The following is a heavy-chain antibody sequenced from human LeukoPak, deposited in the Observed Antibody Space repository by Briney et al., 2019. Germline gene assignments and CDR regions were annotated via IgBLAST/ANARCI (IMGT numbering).Heavy chain of an antibody. CDR3: ARAGYSGFMYYYDSSGYYYYYFDY. CDR1: GGSFSGYY. Sequence: KPSETLSLTCAVYGGSFSGYYWSWIRQPPGKGLEWFGEINHSGSTNYNPSLKSRVTISVDTSKNQFSLKLSSVTAADTAVYYCARAGYSGFMYYYDSSGYYYYYFDYWGQGTLVTVSS. CDR2: INHSGST. V-gene: IGHV4-34*01. J-gene: IGHJ4*02. D-gene: IGHD3-22*01.